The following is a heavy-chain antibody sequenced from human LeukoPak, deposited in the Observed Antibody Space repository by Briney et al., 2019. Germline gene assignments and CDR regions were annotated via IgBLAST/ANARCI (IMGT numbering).Heavy chain of an antibody. J-gene: IGHJ6*03. CDR2: IYYSGST. D-gene: IGHD1-1*01. CDR3: ARNLEGANYYYYMDV. CDR1: GGSISSSSYY. V-gene: IGHV4-39*01. Sequence: SETLSLTCTVSGGSISSSSYYWGWIRQPPGKGLEWIGSIYYSGSTYYNPSLKSRVTISVDTSKNQFSLKLSSVTAADTAVYYCARNLEGANYYYYMDVWGKGTTVTVSS.